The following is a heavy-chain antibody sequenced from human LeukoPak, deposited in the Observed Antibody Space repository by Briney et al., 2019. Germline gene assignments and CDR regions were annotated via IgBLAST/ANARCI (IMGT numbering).Heavy chain of an antibody. D-gene: IGHD3-10*01. J-gene: IGHJ6*03. Sequence: GGSLRLSCAASGFTFSGSAMHWVRQASGKGLEWVGRIRSKTKSYATAYAASVKGRFIISRDDSKNTAYLQMNSLKTEDTAVYYCARMPLYGSGTSPIYYYYYMDVWGKGTTVTISS. CDR3: ARMPLYGSGTSPIYYYYYMDV. CDR2: IRSKTKSYAT. V-gene: IGHV3-73*01. CDR1: GFTFSGSA.